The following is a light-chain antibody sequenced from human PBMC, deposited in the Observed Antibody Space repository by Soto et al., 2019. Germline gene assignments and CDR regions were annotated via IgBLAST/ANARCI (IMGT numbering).Light chain of an antibody. CDR2: DAS. CDR3: QQYHNLPLT. Sequence: DIQMTQSPSSLSASVGDRVTITCQASHDIRNYLNWYQQKPGQAPRLLIHDASRLQTGVPSRFSGSGSGPDVILTITSLQPDDIATYHCQQYHNLPLTFGGGTKVEI. V-gene: IGKV1-33*01. J-gene: IGKJ4*01. CDR1: HDIRNY.